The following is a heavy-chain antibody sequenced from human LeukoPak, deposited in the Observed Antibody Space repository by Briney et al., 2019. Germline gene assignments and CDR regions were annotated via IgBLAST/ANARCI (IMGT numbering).Heavy chain of an antibody. CDR3: ARAQRGGMTTVTIIDY. CDR2: ISYDGSNK. CDR1: GFTFSSYA. Sequence: GRSLRFSCAASGFTFSSYAMHWVRQAPGKGLEWVAVISYDGSNKYYADSVKGRFTISRDNSKNTLYLQMNSLRAEDTAVYYCARAQRGGMTTVTIIDYWGQGTLVTVSS. V-gene: IGHV3-30*04. D-gene: IGHD4-17*01. J-gene: IGHJ4*02.